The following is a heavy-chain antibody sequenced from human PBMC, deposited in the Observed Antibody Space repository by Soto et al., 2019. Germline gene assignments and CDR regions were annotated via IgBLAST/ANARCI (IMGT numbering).Heavy chain of an antibody. CDR1: GYSFTSYW. CDR3: ARHRGIDTYYYYGMDV. J-gene: IGHJ6*02. CDR2: IDPSDSYT. D-gene: IGHD3-16*01. V-gene: IGHV5-10-1*01. Sequence: PGESLKISCKGSGYSFTSYWISWVRQMPGKGLEWMGRIDPSDSYTNYSPSFQGHVTISADKSISTAYLQWSSLKASDTAMYYCARHRGIDTYYYYGMDVWGQGATVTVSS.